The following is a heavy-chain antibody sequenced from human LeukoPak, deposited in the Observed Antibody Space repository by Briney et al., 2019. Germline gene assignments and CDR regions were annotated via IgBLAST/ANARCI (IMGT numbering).Heavy chain of an antibody. Sequence: GESLKISCKASGYSFTNHWIGWVRQMPGKGLEWMGIIDPSDSETRYTPSFQGQVTISADKSLTTAYLQWNSLKASDTAMYYCARQTAMGRSGDYWGQGTLVTVSS. CDR1: GYSFTNHW. J-gene: IGHJ1*01. CDR2: IDPSDSET. D-gene: IGHD5-18*01. V-gene: IGHV5-51*01. CDR3: ARQTAMGRSGDY.